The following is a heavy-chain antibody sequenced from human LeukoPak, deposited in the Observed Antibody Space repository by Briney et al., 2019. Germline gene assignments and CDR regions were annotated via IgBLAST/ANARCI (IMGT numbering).Heavy chain of an antibody. D-gene: IGHD1-26*01. V-gene: IGHV3-74*01. CDR1: GLTFTNYG. CDR2: IDGDGRTT. J-gene: IGHJ1*01. CDR3: ARNYNGMSC. Sequence: PGGSLRLSCVAPGLTFTNYGMMWVRQAPGKGLVWVSYIDGDGRTTTYADSVKGRFTISRDNAKNTLYLQVNSLRAEDTAMYYCARNYNGMSCWGQGTLVIVSS.